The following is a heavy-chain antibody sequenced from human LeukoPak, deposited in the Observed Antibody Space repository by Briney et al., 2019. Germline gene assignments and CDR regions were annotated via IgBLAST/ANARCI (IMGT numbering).Heavy chain of an antibody. CDR2: INHSGST. CDR1: GGSFSGYY. J-gene: IGHJ4*02. CDR3: ARRRTGTTDY. V-gene: IGHV4-34*01. D-gene: IGHD1-7*01. Sequence: PSETLSLTCAVYGGSFSGYYWSWIRQPPGKGLEWIGEINHSGSTNYNPSLKSRVTISVDTSKNQFSPKLSSVTAADTAVYYCARRRTGTTDYWGQGTLVTVSS.